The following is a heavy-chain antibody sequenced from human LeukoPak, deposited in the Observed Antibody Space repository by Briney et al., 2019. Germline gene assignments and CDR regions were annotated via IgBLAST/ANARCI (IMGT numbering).Heavy chain of an antibody. CDR2: IKSKIDGGTT. D-gene: IGHD1-1*01. Sequence: PGGSLRLSCAASGFTFSNAWMSWVRQAPGKGLEWVGRIKSKIDGGTTDYAAPVKGRFTISRDNSKNTLYLQMNSLRPEDTAVYYCARDVDDATPYYYYGVDVWGQGTTVTVSS. CDR3: ARDVDDATPYYYYGVDV. V-gene: IGHV3-15*01. J-gene: IGHJ6*02. CDR1: GFTFSNAW.